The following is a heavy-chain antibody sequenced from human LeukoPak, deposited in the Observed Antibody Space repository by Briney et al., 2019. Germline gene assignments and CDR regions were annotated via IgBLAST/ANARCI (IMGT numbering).Heavy chain of an antibody. Sequence: GGSLRLSCAASGFTFNIYAMNWVRQAPGKGLEWVSSISGNGISAFYADSVKGRFTISRDNSKNTFFLQMNSLRAEDTAVYYCAKGASDWFLRPSDYWAQGTLVTVSS. J-gene: IGHJ4*02. CDR2: ISGNGISA. CDR1: GFTFNIYA. CDR3: AKGASDWFLRPSDY. V-gene: IGHV3-23*01. D-gene: IGHD3-9*01.